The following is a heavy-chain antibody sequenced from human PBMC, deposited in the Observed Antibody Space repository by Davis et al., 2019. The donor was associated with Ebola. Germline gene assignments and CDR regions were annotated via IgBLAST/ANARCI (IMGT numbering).Heavy chain of an antibody. V-gene: IGHV3-23*01. CDR1: KFTFSRYA. CDR3: AQDKGAAADF. CDR2: VSGTGGGT. J-gene: IGHJ4*02. D-gene: IGHD6-13*01. Sequence: GGSLRLSCAASKFTFSRYAISWVRQAPGKGPEWVSAVSGTGGGTYYTDSVKGRFTISRDNSKNTLYLQMSSLRTEDTAIYYCAQDKGAAADFWGQGTLVAVSS.